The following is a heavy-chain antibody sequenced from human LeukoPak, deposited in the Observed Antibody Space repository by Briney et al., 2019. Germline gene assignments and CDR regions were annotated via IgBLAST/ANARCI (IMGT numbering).Heavy chain of an antibody. V-gene: IGHV4-30-2*01. J-gene: IGHJ4*02. D-gene: IGHD3-22*01. CDR2: IYHSGST. CDR3: AMWLGYYADY. CDR1: GGSISSGSYS. Sequence: SQTLSLTCAVSGGSISSGSYSWSWIRQPPGKGLEWIGYIYHSGSTYYNPSLKSRVTVSVDRSKNQFSLKLSSVAAADTAVYYCAMWLGYYADYWGQGTLVTVSS.